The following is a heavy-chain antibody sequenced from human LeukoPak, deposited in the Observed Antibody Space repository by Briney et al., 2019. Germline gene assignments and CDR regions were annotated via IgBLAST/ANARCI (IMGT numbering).Heavy chain of an antibody. Sequence: SVKVSCKASGGTFSSYAISWVRQAPGQGLEWMGGIIPIFGTANYAQKFQGRVMITADESTSTAYMELSSLRSEDTAVYYCARGVRNHYYDSSGYYYFDYWGQGTLVTVSS. D-gene: IGHD3-22*01. CDR2: IIPIFGTA. J-gene: IGHJ4*02. V-gene: IGHV1-69*13. CDR3: ARGVRNHYYDSSGYYYFDY. CDR1: GGTFSSYA.